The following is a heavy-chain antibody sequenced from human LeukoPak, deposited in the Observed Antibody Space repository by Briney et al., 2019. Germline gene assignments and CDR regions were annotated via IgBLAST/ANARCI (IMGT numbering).Heavy chain of an antibody. V-gene: IGHV3-7*01. Sequence: GGSLRLSCAASGFSFSTYWMSWVRQTPEKGLEFVANIDQGGSVRNYMDSLKGRCTISTDNAKKSLYLEINSLRADDTAVYYCARDPESSSFDLWGRGALVTVSS. D-gene: IGHD6-13*01. CDR1: GFSFSTYW. CDR3: ARDPESSSFDL. CDR2: IDQGGSVR. J-gene: IGHJ4*02.